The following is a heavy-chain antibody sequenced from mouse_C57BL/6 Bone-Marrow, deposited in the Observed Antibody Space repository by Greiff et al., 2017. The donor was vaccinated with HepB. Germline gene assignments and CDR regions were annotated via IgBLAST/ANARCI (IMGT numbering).Heavy chain of an antibody. J-gene: IGHJ2*01. CDR2: INPSTGGT. CDR3: VRCRTDYFDY. V-gene: IGHV1-42*01. CDR1: GYSFTGYY. Sequence: EVQLQQSGPELVKPGASVKISCKASGYSFTGYYMNWVKQSPEKSLEWIGEINPSTGGTTYNQKFKAMATLTVDKSSSTAYMQLKSLTSEDSAVYYCVRCRTDYFDYWGQGTTLTVSS.